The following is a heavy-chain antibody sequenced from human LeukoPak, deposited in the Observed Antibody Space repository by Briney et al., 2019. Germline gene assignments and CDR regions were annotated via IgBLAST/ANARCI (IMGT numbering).Heavy chain of an antibody. D-gene: IGHD6-13*01. J-gene: IGHJ4*02. V-gene: IGHV4-4*07. Sequence: PSETLSLTCTISGVSISNYYWSWIRQPAGKGLEWIGRIYTSGSSNYNPSLQSRVTISVDKSKNQFSLKLSSVTAADTAVYYCPREDPSGPAGYFDSWGQGTLVTVSS. CDR3: PREDPSGPAGYFDS. CDR1: GVSISNYY. CDR2: IYTSGSS.